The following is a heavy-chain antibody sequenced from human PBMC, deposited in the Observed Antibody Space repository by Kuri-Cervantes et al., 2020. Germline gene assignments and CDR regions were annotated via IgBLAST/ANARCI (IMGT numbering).Heavy chain of an antibody. J-gene: IGHJ4*02. CDR2: ISGSGGST. D-gene: IGHD3-22*01. CDR3: AKDGGIVVAKYYFDY. V-gene: IGHV3-23*01. CDR1: GFTFSSYA. Sequence: GESLKISCAASGFTFSSYAMSWVRQAPGKGLEWVSAISGSGGSTYYADSVKGRFTISRDNSKNTLYLQMNSLRAEDTAVYYCAKDGGIVVAKYYFDYWGQGTLVTVSS.